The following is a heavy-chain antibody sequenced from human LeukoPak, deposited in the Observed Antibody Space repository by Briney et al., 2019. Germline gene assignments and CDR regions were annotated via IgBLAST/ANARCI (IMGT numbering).Heavy chain of an antibody. D-gene: IGHD2/OR15-2a*01. CDR1: GFTFSNHW. V-gene: IGHV3-7*04. J-gene: IGHJ4*02. CDR2: IKQDGSQK. CDR3: ARGDDNADEYLREDY. Sequence: PGGSLRLSFVASGFTFSNHWLAWVRQAPGKGLEWVANIKQDGSQKYYVDSVXGRFTISRDNAKNSLYLQMNRGRAEDTAVYYCARGDDNADEYLREDYWGQGILVTVSS.